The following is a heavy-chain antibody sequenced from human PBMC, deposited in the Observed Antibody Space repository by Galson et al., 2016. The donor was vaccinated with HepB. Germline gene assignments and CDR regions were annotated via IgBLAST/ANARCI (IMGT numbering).Heavy chain of an antibody. CDR2: LHGGGTT. V-gene: IGHV3-66*01. J-gene: IGHJ3*02. CDR1: GFTVSTKH. Sequence: SLRLSCAASGFTVSTKHVNWVRQAPGKGLEWVSLLHGGGTTYYADSVKARPTISRDNSKNTVYLQMNRLGVEDTAVYYCASETYDDGRSAGPSDIWGQGTLVTVSS. CDR3: ASETYDDGRSAGPSDI. D-gene: IGHD3-22*01.